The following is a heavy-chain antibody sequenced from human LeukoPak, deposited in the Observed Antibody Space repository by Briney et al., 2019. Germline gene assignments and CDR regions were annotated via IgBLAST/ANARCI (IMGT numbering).Heavy chain of an antibody. CDR2: ISSSSSYI. Sequence: GGSLRLSCAASGFTFSSYMMNWVRQAPGKGLEWVSSISSSSSYIYYADSVKGRFTISRDNAKNSLYLQMNSLRAEDTAVYYCARDPSFDYGDFYFDYWGQGTLVTVSS. V-gene: IGHV3-21*01. CDR1: GFTFSSYM. J-gene: IGHJ4*02. CDR3: ARDPSFDYGDFYFDY. D-gene: IGHD4-17*01.